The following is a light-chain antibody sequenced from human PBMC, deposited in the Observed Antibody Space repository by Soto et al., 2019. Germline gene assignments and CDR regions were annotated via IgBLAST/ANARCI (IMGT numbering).Light chain of an antibody. V-gene: IGKV3-15*01. J-gene: IGKJ2*01. Sequence: EVVMRQSPATLSVSPGEGATLSCRASQGIGDTLAWYQHKPGQTPRLLIYDTSTRATGIPGRFRGSGSGTEFTLTITSLQSEDFAVYFCQQYNNWPPDTFGQGTKLEIK. CDR3: QQYNNWPPDT. CDR2: DTS. CDR1: QGIGDT.